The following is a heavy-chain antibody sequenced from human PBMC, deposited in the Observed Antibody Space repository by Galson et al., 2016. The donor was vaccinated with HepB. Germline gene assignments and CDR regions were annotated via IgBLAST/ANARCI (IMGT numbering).Heavy chain of an antibody. J-gene: IGHJ6*02. CDR2: IYSCNNT. Sequence: SLRLSCAASGFSVRSTYMTWVRQAPGKGLEWVSVIYSCNNTYYADSVKGRFTVSRDNSKNILYLQMKSLRIEDTAVYYCAGRSGSITSCYSSYGMDVWGQGTTVTVSS. CDR1: GFSVRSTY. CDR3: AGRSGSITSCYSSYGMDV. D-gene: IGHD2-15*01. V-gene: IGHV3-66*03.